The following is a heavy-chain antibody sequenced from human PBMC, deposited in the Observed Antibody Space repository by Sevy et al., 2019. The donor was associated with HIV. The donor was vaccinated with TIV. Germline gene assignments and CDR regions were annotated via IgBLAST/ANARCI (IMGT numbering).Heavy chain of an antibody. J-gene: IGHJ3*02. Sequence: ASVKVSCKASGGTFSSYAISWVRQAPGQGLEWMGGIVPIFGTANYAQKFQGRVAITGDESTGTAYMELSSLRAEDTAVYYCTRGFESMTYTLDIWGQGTMVTVSS. D-gene: IGHD2-2*02. CDR1: GGTFSSYA. CDR2: IVPIFGTA. CDR3: TRGFESMTYTLDI. V-gene: IGHV1-69*13.